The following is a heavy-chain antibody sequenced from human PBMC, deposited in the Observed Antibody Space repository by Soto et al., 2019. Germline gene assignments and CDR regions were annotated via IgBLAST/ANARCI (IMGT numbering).Heavy chain of an antibody. CDR2: IYHSGST. CDR3: ARVTSEDRTTTYGVVIATMDV. Sequence: QVQLQESGPGLVKPSQTLSLTCTVSGGSIRSTRYYWSWIRQHPGKGLEWIAYIYHSGSTYYNPSLKFRFVISVDTSSNELTVTLSPGQASRPALHSCARVTSEDRTTTYGVVIATMDVWGYGT. D-gene: IGHD3-3*01. V-gene: IGHV4-31*03. CDR1: GGSIRSTRYY. J-gene: IGHJ6*02.